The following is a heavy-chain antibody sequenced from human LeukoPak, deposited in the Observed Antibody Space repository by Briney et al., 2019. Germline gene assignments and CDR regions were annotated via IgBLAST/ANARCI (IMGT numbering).Heavy chain of an antibody. CDR1: GFTFSNNY. D-gene: IGHD6-13*01. CDR2: IDSAGST. CDR3: ARVGYTSSWGERFYFDY. V-gene: IGHV3-66*01. J-gene: IGHJ4*02. Sequence: TGGSLRLSCATSGFTFSNNYMSWVRQAPGKGLDCVSVIDSAGSTYYAASVEGRFTISRDISKNALFLLMNSLTAEDTAVYYCARVGYTSSWGERFYFDYWGLGTVVTVSS.